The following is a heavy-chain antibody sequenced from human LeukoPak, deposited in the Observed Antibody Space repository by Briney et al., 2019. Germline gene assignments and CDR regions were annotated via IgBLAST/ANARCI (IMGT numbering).Heavy chain of an antibody. J-gene: IGHJ4*02. CDR1: GGSISSSSYY. V-gene: IGHV4-39*07. Sequence: SETLSLTCTVSGGSISSSSYYWGWIRQPPGKGLEWIGSIYYSGSTYYNPSLKSRVTISVDTSKNQFSLKLSSVTAADTAVYYCARVGRYCSSTSCLREKPAIDYWGQGTLVTVSS. CDR2: IYYSGST. CDR3: ARVGRYCSSTSCLREKPAIDY. D-gene: IGHD2-2*01.